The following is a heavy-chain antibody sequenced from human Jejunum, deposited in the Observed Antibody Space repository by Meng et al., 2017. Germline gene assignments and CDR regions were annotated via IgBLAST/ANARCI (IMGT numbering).Heavy chain of an antibody. Sequence: GESLKISCAVSGFTFNNYAMSWVRQAPGKGLEWVAAIRSDGSDKYYAESVKGRFTISRDDSENTLFLQVSSLRAEDTALYYCARDSDTSGRHWFYDLWGRGTLVTVSS. D-gene: IGHD6-19*01. V-gene: IGHV3-33*08. CDR2: IRSDGSDK. CDR3: ARDSDTSGRHWFYDL. CDR1: GFTFNNYA. J-gene: IGHJ2*01.